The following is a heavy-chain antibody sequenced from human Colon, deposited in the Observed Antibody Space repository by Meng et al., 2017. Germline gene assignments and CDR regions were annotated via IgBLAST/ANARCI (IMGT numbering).Heavy chain of an antibody. V-gene: IGHV4-61*03. J-gene: IGHJ4*02. Sequence: QVQLQGSGPRLVRPSETLSPPCTLSGGSVSSPSSYWSWIRQTPGKGLEWIGYVYYTGSANSNPSLKSRVTISVDTSKNHFSLNLTSVTAADTAVYYCARGRGSYSSIDFWGQGTLVTVSS. CDR3: ARGRGSYSSIDF. CDR2: VYYTGSA. CDR1: GGSVSSPSSY. D-gene: IGHD1-26*01.